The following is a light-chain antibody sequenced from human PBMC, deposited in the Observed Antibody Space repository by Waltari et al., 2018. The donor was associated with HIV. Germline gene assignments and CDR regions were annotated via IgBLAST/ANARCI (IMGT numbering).Light chain of an antibody. CDR3: TSYISGTSPV. CDR1: DLNDNKY. V-gene: IGLV2-14*01. Sequence: QSALTQPASVSGSPGQSITISCDLNDNKYVSWYQRHPGKAPKVIIYEVTNRPSGLSHHFSGSKSGNTATLTISGLQPEDAADYFCTSYISGTSPVFGRGTRVTVL. CDR2: EVT. J-gene: IGLJ2*01.